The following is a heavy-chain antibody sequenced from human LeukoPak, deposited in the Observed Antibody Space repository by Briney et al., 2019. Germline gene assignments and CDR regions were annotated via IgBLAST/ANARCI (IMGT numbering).Heavy chain of an antibody. CDR1: GYTFTSYG. J-gene: IGHJ6*02. Sequence: VASVKVSCKASGYTFTSYGISWVRQAPGQGLEWMGWISAYNGNTNYAQKFQGRVTITADESTSTAYMELSSLRSEDTAVYYCARDGIELELRGTKTYYYYGMDVWGQGTTVTVSS. CDR3: ARDGIELELRGTKTYYYYGMDV. CDR2: ISAYNGNT. D-gene: IGHD1-7*01. V-gene: IGHV1-18*01.